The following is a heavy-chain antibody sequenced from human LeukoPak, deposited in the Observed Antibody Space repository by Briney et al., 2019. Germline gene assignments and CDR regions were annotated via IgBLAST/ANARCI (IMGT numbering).Heavy chain of an antibody. V-gene: IGHV4-59*01. J-gene: IGHJ3*02. CDR2: IDYSGST. Sequence: HPSETLSLTCTVSGGTISRNYWSWIRQPPGKGLEWVAYIDYSGSTNYNPSLKSRLTISMDASKNQFSLKLSFVTAADTAVYYCARDRRRELLHAFDIWGQGTMVTVSS. CDR3: ARDRRRELLHAFDI. D-gene: IGHD1-26*01. CDR1: GGTISRNY.